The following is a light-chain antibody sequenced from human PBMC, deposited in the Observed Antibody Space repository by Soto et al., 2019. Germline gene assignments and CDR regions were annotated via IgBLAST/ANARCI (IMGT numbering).Light chain of an antibody. Sequence: QSVLTQPPSASGSPGQSVTISCTGSSSDVGGYEYVSWYQQHPGKAPKLIIYEVIKRPSGVPDRFSGSKSGNTASLTVSGLQAEDEADYCCSSYAGSNNLHVLFGGGTQLTVL. V-gene: IGLV2-8*01. CDR3: SSYAGSNNLHVL. CDR2: EVI. CDR1: SSDVGGYEY. J-gene: IGLJ2*01.